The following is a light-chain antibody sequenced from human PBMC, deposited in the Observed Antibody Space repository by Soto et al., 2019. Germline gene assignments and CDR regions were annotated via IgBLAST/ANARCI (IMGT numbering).Light chain of an antibody. J-gene: IGKJ1*01. CDR3: QQYGSSPPRT. Sequence: EIVLTQSPVTLSLSPGERATLSCSASQSVSNYLAWYQQKPGQAPRLLIYDASNRATGIPARFSGSGSGTDFTLTISSLEPEDFAVYYCQQYGSSPPRTFGQGTKVDIK. CDR1: QSVSNY. V-gene: IGKV3-11*01. CDR2: DAS.